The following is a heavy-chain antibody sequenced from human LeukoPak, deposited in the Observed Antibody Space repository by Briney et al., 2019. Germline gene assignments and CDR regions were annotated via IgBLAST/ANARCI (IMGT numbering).Heavy chain of an antibody. CDR3: ARAIIGASDY. D-gene: IGHD6-25*01. J-gene: IGHJ4*02. Sequence: SETLSLTCTVSAGSISIYYWSWIRRPPGKGLEWIGYIYYSGSTNYNPSLKSRVTISVDTSKNQFSLKLSSVTAADTAVYYCARAIIGASDYWGQGTLVTVSS. CDR2: IYYSGST. CDR1: AGSISIYY. V-gene: IGHV4-59*01.